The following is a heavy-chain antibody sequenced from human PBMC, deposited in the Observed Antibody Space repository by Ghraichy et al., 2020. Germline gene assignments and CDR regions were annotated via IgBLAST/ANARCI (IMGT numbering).Heavy chain of an antibody. D-gene: IGHD5-18*01. CDR3: ASYQDTAMVTIGDYYYYGMDV. Sequence: GGSLRLSCAASGFTFSSYGMHWVRQAPGKGLEWVAVIWYDGSNKYYADSVKGRFTISRDNSKNTLYLQMNSLRAEDTAVYYCASYQDTAMVTIGDYYYYGMDVWGQGTTVTVSS. CDR2: IWYDGSNK. J-gene: IGHJ6*02. CDR1: GFTFSSYG. V-gene: IGHV3-33*01.